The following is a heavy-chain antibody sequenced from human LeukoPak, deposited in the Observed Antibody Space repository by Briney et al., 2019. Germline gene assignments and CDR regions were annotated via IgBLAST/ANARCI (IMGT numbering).Heavy chain of an antibody. Sequence: ASVKVSCKASGYTFTGYYMHWVRQAPGQGLEWMGWINPKSGGTNYAQKFQDRVTMTRDTSISTAYMELSRLRSDDTAVYYCARDYYFYSSGYYCDYWGQGTLVTVSS. CDR3: ARDYYFYSSGYYCDY. CDR1: GYTFTGYY. V-gene: IGHV1-2*02. CDR2: INPKSGGT. D-gene: IGHD3-22*01. J-gene: IGHJ4*02.